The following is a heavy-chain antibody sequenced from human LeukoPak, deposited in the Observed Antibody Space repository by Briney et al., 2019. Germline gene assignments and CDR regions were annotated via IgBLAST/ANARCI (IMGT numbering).Heavy chain of an antibody. D-gene: IGHD3-10*01. CDR1: AFALSTYT. J-gene: IGHJ4*02. CDR2: INPDSKYI. V-gene: IGHV3-21*01. Sequence: GGSLRLSCAASAFALSTYTMEWVRLAPGKGLEWVSSINPDSKYIYYRDSVRGRFTISRDNAKNSLYLQMNSLRVEDTAVYFCARFVDQSTYYFDSWDQGTLVIVSS. CDR3: ARFVDQSTYYFDS.